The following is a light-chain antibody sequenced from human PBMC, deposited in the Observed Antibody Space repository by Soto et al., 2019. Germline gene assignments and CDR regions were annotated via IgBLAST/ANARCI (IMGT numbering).Light chain of an antibody. J-gene: IGLJ3*02. CDR2: YHSNSNT. CDR3: GTWHSNARV. CDR1: SGYSVGDFW. V-gene: IGLV5-52*01. Sequence: QPVLTQPPSHSASPGASVRLTCMLSSGYSVGDFWISWYQPKQGNPPWYLLYYHSNSNTGQCSGGPSRFSGSNDASADAGILRIAGLQPEEEDYYYLGTWHSNARVFGGGTKLTVL.